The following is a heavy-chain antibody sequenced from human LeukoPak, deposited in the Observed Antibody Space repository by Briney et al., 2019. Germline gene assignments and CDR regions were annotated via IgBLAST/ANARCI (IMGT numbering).Heavy chain of an antibody. CDR3: AKEAPFILTTVTTFDY. D-gene: IGHD4-17*01. CDR2: IGYSDSTV. J-gene: IGHJ4*02. CDR1: GFTFSDYY. V-gene: IGHV3-11*01. Sequence: GGSLRLSCATSGFTFSDYYMTWIRQTPGKGLEWISYIGYSDSTVGYADSVRGRFTISRDNAKNSLYLQMNSLRAEDTAVYYCAKEAPFILTTVTTFDYWGQGTLVTVSS.